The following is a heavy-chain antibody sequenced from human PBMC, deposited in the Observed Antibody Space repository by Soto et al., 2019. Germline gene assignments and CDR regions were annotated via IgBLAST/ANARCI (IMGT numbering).Heavy chain of an antibody. V-gene: IGHV4-31*03. CDR2: IYHTGST. CDR1: GGSISTVGHY. Sequence: SETLSLTCSVSGGSISTVGHYWTWIRQPPGKGLEWIGSIYHTGSTYYSKSLRSRLTMSVDTSKSQFSLRLSSETAADTAVYYCARATGTLRSRNCDYWGQGSLVTV. J-gene: IGHJ4*02. CDR3: ARATGTLRSRNCDY. D-gene: IGHD1-1*01.